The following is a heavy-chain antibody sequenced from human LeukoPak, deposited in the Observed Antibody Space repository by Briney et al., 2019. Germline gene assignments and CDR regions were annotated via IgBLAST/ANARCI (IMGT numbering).Heavy chain of an antibody. Sequence: PGGSLRLSCAASGFTFSSYAMSWVRQAPGKGLEWVSAISGSGGSTYYADSVKGRFTISRDNSKNTLYLQMNSLRAEDTAVYYCAKVYCSGGSCYSPYYYGMDVWGQGTTVTVSS. CDR1: GFTFSSYA. CDR3: AKVYCSGGSCYSPYYYGMDV. CDR2: ISGSGGST. J-gene: IGHJ6*02. V-gene: IGHV3-23*01. D-gene: IGHD2-15*01.